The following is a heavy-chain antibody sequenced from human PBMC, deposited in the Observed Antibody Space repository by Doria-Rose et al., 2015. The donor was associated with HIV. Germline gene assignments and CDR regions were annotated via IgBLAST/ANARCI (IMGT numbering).Heavy chain of an antibody. Sequence: QVQLVQSGGGVVQPGGSLRLSCGGSGFTFRSYAMHWVRQAPGKGLEWVAVVTYDGSNKFHADSVKGRFTISRDNSKSTVYLQMVSLRPDDTSVHYCARDAARWERVPEGYFHYYGLDVWGQGTTVTVSS. D-gene: IGHD1-26*01. CDR1: GFTFRSYA. CDR3: ARDAARWERVPEGYFHYYGLDV. J-gene: IGHJ6*02. V-gene: IGHV3-30*04. CDR2: VTYDGSNK.